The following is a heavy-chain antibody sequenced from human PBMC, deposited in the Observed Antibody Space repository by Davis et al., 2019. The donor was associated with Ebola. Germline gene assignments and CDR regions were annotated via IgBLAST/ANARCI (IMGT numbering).Heavy chain of an antibody. CDR3: ARHPHFDY. CDR2: IQQDGSEN. Sequence: GESLKISCAASGFTFSTYWMSCVRQAPGKGPEWVANIQQDGSENHYVDSVKGRFTISIDNAKNSLYLQMNSLRAEDTAMYYCARHPHFDYWGQGTLVTVSS. CDR1: GFTFSTYW. V-gene: IGHV3-7*01. J-gene: IGHJ4*02.